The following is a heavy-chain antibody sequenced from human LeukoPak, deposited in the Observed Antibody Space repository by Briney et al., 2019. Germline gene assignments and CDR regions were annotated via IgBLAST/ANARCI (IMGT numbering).Heavy chain of an antibody. CDR3: ARQLPTTVDAFDI. J-gene: IGHJ3*02. Sequence: PSETLSLTCAVYGGSFSGYYWSWIRQPPGKGLEWVANIKQDGNEKYYVDSVKGRFTISRDNAKNSLYLQMSSLRAEDTAVYYCARQLPTTVDAFDIWGQGTMVTVSS. CDR2: IKQDGNEK. V-gene: IGHV3-7*03. D-gene: IGHD4-17*01. CDR1: GGSFSGYY.